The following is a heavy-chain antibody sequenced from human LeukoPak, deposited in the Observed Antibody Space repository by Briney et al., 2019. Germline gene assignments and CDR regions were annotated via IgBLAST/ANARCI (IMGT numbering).Heavy chain of an antibody. CDR1: GGSISSYY. CDR2: IYYSGST. V-gene: IGHV4-59*12. J-gene: IGHJ4*02. D-gene: IGHD3-10*01. Sequence: SETLSLTCTVSGGSISSYYWSWIRQPPGKGLEWIGYIYYSGSTYYNPSLKSRVTISVDTSKNQFSLKLSSVTAADTAVYYCARVITWYYYGSGSYVDYWGQGTLVTVSS. CDR3: ARVITWYYYGSGSYVDY.